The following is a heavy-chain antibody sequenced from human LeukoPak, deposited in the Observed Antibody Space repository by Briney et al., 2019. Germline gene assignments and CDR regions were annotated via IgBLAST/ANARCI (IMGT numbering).Heavy chain of an antibody. Sequence: SETLSLTCTVSGGSISSSSYYWGWIRQPPGKGLEWIGSIYYSGSTYYNPSLKSRVTISVDTSKNQFSLKLSSVTAADTAVYYCARQEIQLWPNYFDYWGQGTLVTVSS. D-gene: IGHD5-18*01. CDR1: GGSISSSSYY. CDR3: ARQEIQLWPNYFDY. J-gene: IGHJ4*02. CDR2: IYYSGST. V-gene: IGHV4-39*01.